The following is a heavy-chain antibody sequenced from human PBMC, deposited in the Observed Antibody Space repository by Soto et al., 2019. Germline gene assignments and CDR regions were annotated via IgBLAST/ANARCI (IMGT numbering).Heavy chain of an antibody. V-gene: IGHV3-66*01. CDR3: ASCGDGYKQSEYFQH. D-gene: IGHD5-12*01. CDR2: IYSGGST. Sequence: EVQLVESGGGLVQPGGSLRLSCAASGFTVSSNYMSWVRQAPGKGLEWVSVIYSGGSTYYADSVKGRFTISRDNSKNTLYLQMNSLRAEDTAVYYCASCGDGYKQSEYFQHWGQGTLVTVSS. CDR1: GFTVSSNY. J-gene: IGHJ1*01.